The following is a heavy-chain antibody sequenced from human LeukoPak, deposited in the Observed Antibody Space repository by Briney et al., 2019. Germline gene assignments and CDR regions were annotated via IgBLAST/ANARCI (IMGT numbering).Heavy chain of an antibody. J-gene: IGHJ4*02. CDR2: VGISGDT. D-gene: IGHD6-19*01. CDR1: GFTFRSYD. V-gene: IGHV3-13*01. Sequence: PGGSLRLSCAASGFTFRSYDMHWVRHVTGKGLEWVSAVGISGDTYYAGSVKGRFTISRENAKNSLYLQMNSLTAGDTAVYYCVRGGIQVSGIDEIDYWGQGTLVTVPS. CDR3: VRGGIQVSGIDEIDY.